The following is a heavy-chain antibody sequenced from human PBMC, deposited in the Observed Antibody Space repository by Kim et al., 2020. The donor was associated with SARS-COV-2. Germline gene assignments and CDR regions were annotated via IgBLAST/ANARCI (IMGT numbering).Heavy chain of an antibody. V-gene: IGHV3-7*01. Sequence: GGSLRLSCAASGFTFSSYWMSWVRQAPGKGLEWVANIKQDGSEKYYVDSVKGRFTISRDNAKNSLYLQMNSLRAEDTAVYYCARDLLLRYYYYYGMDVWGQGTTVTVSS. D-gene: IGHD1-26*01. CDR3: ARDLLLRYYYYYGMDV. CDR2: IKQDGSEK. J-gene: IGHJ6*02. CDR1: GFTFSSYW.